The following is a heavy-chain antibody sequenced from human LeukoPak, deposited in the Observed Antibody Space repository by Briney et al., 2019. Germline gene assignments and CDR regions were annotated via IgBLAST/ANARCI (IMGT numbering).Heavy chain of an antibody. D-gene: IGHD4-17*01. CDR2: IYSNSDTI. CDR1: GFTFSTYA. CDR3: VRDHAYAFDY. Sequence: GGSLRLFCAASGFTFSTYAMNWVRQAPGKGLEWVSWIYSNSDTIYYADSVKGRFALSRDNAQNSLYLQMTSLRDEDTAVYYCVRDHAYAFDYWGQGAPVTVSS. V-gene: IGHV3-48*02. J-gene: IGHJ4*02.